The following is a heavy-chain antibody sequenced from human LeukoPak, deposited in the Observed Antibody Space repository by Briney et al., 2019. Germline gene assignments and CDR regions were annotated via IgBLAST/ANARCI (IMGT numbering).Heavy chain of an antibody. Sequence: PSETLSLTCAVYGGSFSGYYWSWIRQPPGKGLEWIGEINHSGSTNYNPSLKSRVTISVDTSKNQFSLKLSSVTAADTAVYYCARTLGTMWQYWGQGTLVTVSS. V-gene: IGHV4-34*01. CDR3: ARTLGTMWQY. CDR2: INHSGST. D-gene: IGHD1-1*01. J-gene: IGHJ4*02. CDR1: GGSFSGYY.